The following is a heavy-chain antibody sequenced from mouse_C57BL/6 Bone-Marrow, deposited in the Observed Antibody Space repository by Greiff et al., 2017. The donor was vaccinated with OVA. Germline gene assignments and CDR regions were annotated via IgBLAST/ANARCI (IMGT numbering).Heavy chain of an antibody. J-gene: IGHJ1*03. CDR3: TTTGYWYFDV. V-gene: IGHV14-4*01. CDR1: GFNIKDDY. CDR2: IDPENGDT. Sequence: EVQLQESGAELVRPGASVKLSCTASGFNIKDDYMHWVKQRPEQGLEWIGWIDPENGDTEYASKFQGKATITADTTSNTAYLQLSSLTSEDTAVYYCTTTGYWYFDVWGTGTTVTVSS.